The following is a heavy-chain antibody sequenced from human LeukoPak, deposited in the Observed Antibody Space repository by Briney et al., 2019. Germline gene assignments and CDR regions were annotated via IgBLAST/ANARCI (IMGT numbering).Heavy chain of an antibody. J-gene: IGHJ5*02. Sequence: ASVKVSCKASGYTFTGYYMHWVRQAPGQGLEWMGWINPNSGGTNYAQKFQGRVTMTRDTSISTAYMELSRLRSDDTAVYYCARHTMGYCSGGSCLSFDPWGQGTLVTVSS. D-gene: IGHD2-15*01. CDR2: INPNSGGT. CDR1: GYTFTGYY. CDR3: ARHTMGYCSGGSCLSFDP. V-gene: IGHV1-2*02.